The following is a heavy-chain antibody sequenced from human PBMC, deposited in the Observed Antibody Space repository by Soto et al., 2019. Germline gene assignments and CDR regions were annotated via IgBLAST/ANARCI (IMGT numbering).Heavy chain of an antibody. CDR2: INHSGDT. V-gene: IGHV4-34*01. CDR3: ARTGGMDV. CDR1: GGSFSGYY. Sequence: QVQLQQWGAGLLEPSETLSLTCAVYGGSFSGYYWSWLRQTPEKGLEWIGEINHSGDTKYNPTLESRVTISVDTSKNQFSLKVNSVSAADTAVYYCARTGGMDVWGQGATVTVSS. J-gene: IGHJ6*02.